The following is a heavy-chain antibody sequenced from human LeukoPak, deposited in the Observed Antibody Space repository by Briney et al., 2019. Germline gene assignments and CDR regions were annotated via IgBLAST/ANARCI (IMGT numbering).Heavy chain of an antibody. Sequence: GGSLRLSCAASGFTFSSYWMHWVRQAPGKGLVWVSRIKSDGSITSYADSVKGRFTISRDNAKNSLYLQMNSLRAEDTALYYCAKDESYDSSGYGWGQGTLVTVSS. CDR3: AKDESYDSSGYG. CDR2: IKSDGSIT. D-gene: IGHD3-22*01. J-gene: IGHJ4*02. V-gene: IGHV3-74*01. CDR1: GFTFSSYW.